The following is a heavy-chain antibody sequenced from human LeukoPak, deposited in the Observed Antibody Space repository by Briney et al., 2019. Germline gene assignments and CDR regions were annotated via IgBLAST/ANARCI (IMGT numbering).Heavy chain of an antibody. CDR3: AKDLASGSLPDFDY. J-gene: IGHJ4*02. V-gene: IGHV3-30*18. Sequence: GRSLRLSCAASGFTSSSYGMHWVRQAPGKGLEWVAVISYDGSNKYYADSVRGRFTITRDNSKNTLYLQMNSLRAEDTAVYYCAKDLASGSLPDFDYWGQGTLVTVSS. D-gene: IGHD1-26*01. CDR2: ISYDGSNK. CDR1: GFTSSSYG.